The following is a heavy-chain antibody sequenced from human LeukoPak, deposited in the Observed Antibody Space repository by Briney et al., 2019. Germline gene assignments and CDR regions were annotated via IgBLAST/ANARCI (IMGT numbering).Heavy chain of an antibody. CDR1: GITLSNYG. D-gene: IGHD3-16*02. CDR3: AKRGVVVRVFLVGFHKEAYYFDS. V-gene: IGHV3-23*01. J-gene: IGHJ4*02. CDR2: LSGSAGGT. Sequence: AGGSLRLSCGVSGITLSNYGMSWVRQAPGKGLGWVAGLSGSAGGTNYADSVKGRFTISRDNSKNTLFLQMDRLRAEDTAVYFCAKRGVVVRVFLVGFHKEAYYFDSWGQGAQVTVSS.